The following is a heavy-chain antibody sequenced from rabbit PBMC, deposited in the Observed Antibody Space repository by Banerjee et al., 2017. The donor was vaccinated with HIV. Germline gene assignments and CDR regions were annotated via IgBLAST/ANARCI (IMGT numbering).Heavy chain of an antibody. CDR2: NDTGYGSA. CDR3: ARGISSGYYVYYFDL. J-gene: IGHJ4*01. D-gene: IGHD1-1*01. Sequence: QEQLVESGGGLVTLGGSLTLTCTASGFSFSSRYVMSWVRQAPGKGLEWIGCNDTGYGSAYYASWAKGRFTISKTSSTTVTLQMTSLTAADTATYFCARGISSGYYVYYFDLWGPGTLVTVS. CDR1: GFSFSSRYV. V-gene: IGHV1S45*01.